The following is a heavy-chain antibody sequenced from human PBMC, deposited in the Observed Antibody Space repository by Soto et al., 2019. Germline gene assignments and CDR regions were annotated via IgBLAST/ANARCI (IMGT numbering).Heavy chain of an antibody. CDR3: AREGGTGTPYCGMDV. CDR2: INGDGTET. J-gene: IGHJ6*02. Sequence: EVQLVVSGGGLVQPGGSLRLSCAASGFTFSNYWMTWVRQSPAKGLEWVATINGDGTETYYGDSVQGRFTISRDNAKNSLFLRLNTLRDDDTAVYYCAREGGTGTPYCGMDVWGQGTTVTVSS. CDR1: GFTFSNYW. V-gene: IGHV3-7*03. D-gene: IGHD1-7*01.